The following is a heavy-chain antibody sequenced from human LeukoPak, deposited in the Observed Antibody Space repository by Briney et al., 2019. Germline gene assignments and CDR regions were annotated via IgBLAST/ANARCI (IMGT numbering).Heavy chain of an antibody. CDR3: AKRGSGWYHFDF. J-gene: IGHJ4*02. CDR1: GFTFSNYA. CDR2: ITGSVDNT. V-gene: IGHV3-23*01. D-gene: IGHD6-19*01. Sequence: GGSLRLSCAASGFTFSNYAMSWVRQAPGKGLEWVSTITGSVDNTFYADSVKGRFTISRDNSKNTVYLQMSSLRVEDTAAFYCAKRGSGWYHFDFWGQGILVTVSS.